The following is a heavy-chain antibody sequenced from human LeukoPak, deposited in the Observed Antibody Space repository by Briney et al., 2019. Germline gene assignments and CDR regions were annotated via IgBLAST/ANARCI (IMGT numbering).Heavy chain of an antibody. CDR2: ISGSGGST. J-gene: IGHJ6*02. CDR3: AKDKEDYVWGSSLMDV. D-gene: IGHD3-16*01. CDR1: GFTFSSYA. V-gene: IGHV3-23*01. Sequence: PGGSLRLSCAASGFTFSSYAMSWVRQAPGKGLEWVSAISGSGGSTYYADSVKGRFTISRDNSKNTLYLQMNSLRAEDTAVYYCAKDKEDYVWGSSLMDVWGQGTTVTVSS.